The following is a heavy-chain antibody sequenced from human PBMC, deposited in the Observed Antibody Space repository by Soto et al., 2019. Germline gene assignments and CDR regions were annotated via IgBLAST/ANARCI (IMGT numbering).Heavy chain of an antibody. Sequence: PGGSLRLSCAASGFTLSNYWMSWVRQAPGKGLEWVANIKPDGSVQNYVDSVRGRFTISRDNAKNSVYLLVDSLRAEDTAVYFCVRDWRDGHTHGPDYWGQGTLVTVSS. J-gene: IGHJ4*02. CDR3: VRDWRDGHTHGPDY. CDR1: GFTLSNYW. V-gene: IGHV3-7*04. D-gene: IGHD3-3*01. CDR2: IKPDGSVQ.